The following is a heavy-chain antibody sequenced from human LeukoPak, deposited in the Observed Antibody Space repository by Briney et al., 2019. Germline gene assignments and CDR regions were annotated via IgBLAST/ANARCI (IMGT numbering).Heavy chain of an antibody. CDR1: GYTLTELS. CDR3: ARGGTGDYYDSSGFDY. V-gene: IGHV1-24*01. J-gene: IGHJ4*02. D-gene: IGHD3-22*01. CDR2: FDPEDGET. Sequence: ASVKVSCKVSGYTLTELSMHWVRQAPGKGLEWMGGFDPEDGETIYAQKFQGRVTMTEDTSTDTAYMELSSLRSEDTAVYYCARGGTGDYYDSSGFDYWGQGTLVTVSS.